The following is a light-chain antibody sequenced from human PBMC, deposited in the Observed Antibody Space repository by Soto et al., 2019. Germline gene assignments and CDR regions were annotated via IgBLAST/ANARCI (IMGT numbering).Light chain of an antibody. CDR1: KNDIGVYDF. CDR2: EVV. CDR3: KSYAGSNTYV. Sequence: QSALTQPPSASGSPGQSVTISCTGTKNDIGVYDFVSWYQHHPGKAPRLIIYEVVQRPSGVPDRFSGSKSGNPASLTVSGLHAADEADYFCKSYAGSNTYVFGSGTKVTVL. V-gene: IGLV2-8*01. J-gene: IGLJ1*01.